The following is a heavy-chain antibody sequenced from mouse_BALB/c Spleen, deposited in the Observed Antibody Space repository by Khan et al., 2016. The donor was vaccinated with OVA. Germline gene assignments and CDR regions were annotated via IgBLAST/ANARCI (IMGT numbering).Heavy chain of an antibody. CDR1: GYSITSDYA. Sequence: QLEESGPGLVKPSQSLSLTCTVTGYSITSDYAWNWIRQFPGNKLEWMGYISYSGRTSYNPSLKSRISITRDTYKNQFFLQLNSVTTEDTATYYCARSVTITTVVATDFDYWGQGTTLTVSS. CDR3: ARSVTITTVVATDFDY. D-gene: IGHD1-1*01. V-gene: IGHV3-2*02. CDR2: ISYSGRT. J-gene: IGHJ2*01.